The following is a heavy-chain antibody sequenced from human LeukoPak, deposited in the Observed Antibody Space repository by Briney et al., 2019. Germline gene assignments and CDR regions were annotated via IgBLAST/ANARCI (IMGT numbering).Heavy chain of an antibody. D-gene: IGHD5-24*01. V-gene: IGHV3-74*01. J-gene: IGHJ4*02. CDR3: ARGNYPSSFDS. CDR1: GFTLRNYW. CDR2: INGDGSNT. Sequence: QTGGSLRLSCAASGFTLRNYWMHCVRQPPGKGLVWVSHINGDGSNTGYADSVKGRFTISRDNAKNTLYLQINSLRAEDTAVYYCARGNYPSSFDSWGQGTLVTVSS.